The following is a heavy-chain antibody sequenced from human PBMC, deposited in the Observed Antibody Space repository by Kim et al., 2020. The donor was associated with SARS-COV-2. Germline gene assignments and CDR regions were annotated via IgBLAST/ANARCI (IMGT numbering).Heavy chain of an antibody. Sequence: GGSLRLSCAASGFTFSSYDMHWVRQATGKGLEWVSAIGTAGDPYYPGSVKGRFTISRENAKNSLYLQMNSLRAGDTAVYYCARALYDSSGYQTSRYWYFDLWGRGTLVTVSS. CDR1: GFTFSSYD. CDR2: IGTAGDP. CDR3: ARALYDSSGYQTSRYWYFDL. D-gene: IGHD3-22*01. J-gene: IGHJ2*01. V-gene: IGHV3-13*05.